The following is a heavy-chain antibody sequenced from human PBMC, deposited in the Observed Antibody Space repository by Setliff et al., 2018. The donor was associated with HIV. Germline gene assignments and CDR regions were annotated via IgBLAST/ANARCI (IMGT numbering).Heavy chain of an antibody. CDR1: GYSFTSYY. Sequence: GASVKVSCKASGYSFTSYYIHWVRQAPGQGLEWLGTVNPSTGRTTYTQKFQGRVSMTRDTSTNTVYMEMSNLRSEDTAVYFCARDHISAYDLEVSFFGSWGQGTLVTVSS. CDR2: VNPSTGRT. D-gene: IGHD3-16*01. CDR3: ARDHISAYDLEVSFFGS. J-gene: IGHJ5*02. V-gene: IGHV1-46*03.